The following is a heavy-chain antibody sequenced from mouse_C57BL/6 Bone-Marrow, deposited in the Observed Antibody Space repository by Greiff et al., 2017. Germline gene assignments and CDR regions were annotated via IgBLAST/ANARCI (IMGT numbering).Heavy chain of an antibody. CDR3: AREGRWFPWFAY. CDR2: ISNGGGST. J-gene: IGHJ3*01. D-gene: IGHD2-3*01. Sequence: EVKLMESGGGLVQPGGSLKLSCAASGFTFSDYYMYWVRQTPEKRLEWVAYISNGGGSTYYPDTVKGRFTISRDNAKNTLYLQMSRLKSEYTAMYYCAREGRWFPWFAYWGQGTLVTVSA. CDR1: GFTFSDYY. V-gene: IGHV5-12*01.